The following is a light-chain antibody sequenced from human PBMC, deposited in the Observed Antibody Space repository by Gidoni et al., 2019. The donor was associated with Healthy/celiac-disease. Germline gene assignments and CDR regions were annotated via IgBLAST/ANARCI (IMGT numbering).Light chain of an antibody. V-gene: IGKV3-11*01. CDR3: QQRSNWSWT. CDR1: QSVSSY. Sequence: EIVLTHPPPTLALSPGERATLSCRASQSVSSYLAWYQQKPGQAPRLLIYDASNRATGIPARFSGSGSGTDFTLTISSLEPEDFAVYYCQQRSNWSWTFGQGTKVEIK. J-gene: IGKJ1*01. CDR2: DAS.